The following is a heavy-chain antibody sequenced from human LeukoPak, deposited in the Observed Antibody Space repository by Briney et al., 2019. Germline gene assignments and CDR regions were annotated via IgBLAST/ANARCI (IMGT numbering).Heavy chain of an antibody. V-gene: IGHV3-74*01. CDR1: GFTFSSYE. Sequence: GGSLRLSCAASGFTFSSYEMNWVRQAPGKGLMWVSRMSGDGSSTNYADSVKGRFTISRDNAKNTLYLQMNSLRVEDTAVYYCARALSNTVRGVGDYWGQGTLVTVSS. D-gene: IGHD3-10*01. CDR3: ARALSNTVRGVGDY. J-gene: IGHJ4*02. CDR2: MSGDGSST.